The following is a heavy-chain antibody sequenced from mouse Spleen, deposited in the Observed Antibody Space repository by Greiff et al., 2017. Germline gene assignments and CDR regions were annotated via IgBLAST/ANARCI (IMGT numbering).Heavy chain of an antibody. CDR3: AREDYGYDVRFAY. CDR2: INPNNGGT. Sequence: EVQLQQSGPELVKPGASVKIPCKASGYTFTDYNMDWVQQSHGKSLEWIGDINPNNGGTIYNQKFKGKATLTVDKSSSTAYMELRSLTSEDTAVYYCAREDYGYDVRFAYWGQGTLVTVS. V-gene: IGHV1-18*01. CDR1: GYTFTDYN. D-gene: IGHD2-2*01. J-gene: IGHJ3*01.